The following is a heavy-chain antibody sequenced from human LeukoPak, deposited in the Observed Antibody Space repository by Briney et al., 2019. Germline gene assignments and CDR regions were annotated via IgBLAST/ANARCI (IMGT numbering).Heavy chain of an antibody. CDR2: ISSSSSYI. Sequence: GGSLRLSCAASGFTFSSYSMNWVRQAPGKGLEWVSSISSSSSYIYYADSVKGRFTISRDNAKNSLYLQMNSLSAEDTAVYYCARDRSYGSGGYYYMDVWGKGTTVTVSS. J-gene: IGHJ6*03. V-gene: IGHV3-21*01. D-gene: IGHD3-10*01. CDR1: GFTFSSYS. CDR3: ARDRSYGSGGYYYMDV.